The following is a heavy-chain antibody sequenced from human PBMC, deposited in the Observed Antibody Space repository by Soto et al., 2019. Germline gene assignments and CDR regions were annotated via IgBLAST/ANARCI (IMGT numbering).Heavy chain of an antibody. V-gene: IGHV2-5*02. CDR1: GFSLSTSGVG. Sequence: GSGPTLVNPTQTLTLTCTFSGFSLSTSGVGVGWIRQPPEKALEWLAPIYWDDDKRYSPSLKSRLTITKDTSKNQVVLTMTNVDPVDTATYYCAHSKDSSSRWYTLDFDYWGQGTLVTVSS. CDR3: AHSKDSSSRWYTLDFDY. D-gene: IGHD6-13*01. CDR2: IYWDDDK. J-gene: IGHJ4*02.